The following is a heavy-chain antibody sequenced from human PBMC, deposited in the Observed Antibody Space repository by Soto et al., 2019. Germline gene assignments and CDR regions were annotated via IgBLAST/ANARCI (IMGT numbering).Heavy chain of an antibody. Sequence: GASVKVSCKASGYTFTSYYMHWVRQAPGQGLEWKGIINPSGGSTSYAQKLQGRVTMTRDTSSSTVYMELSSLRSEDTAVYYCAREDCISTSCYSYYYYYGMDVWGQGTTVTVSS. V-gene: IGHV1-46*01. J-gene: IGHJ6*02. CDR3: AREDCISTSCYSYYYYYGMDV. CDR2: INPSGGST. D-gene: IGHD2-2*02. CDR1: GYTFTSYY.